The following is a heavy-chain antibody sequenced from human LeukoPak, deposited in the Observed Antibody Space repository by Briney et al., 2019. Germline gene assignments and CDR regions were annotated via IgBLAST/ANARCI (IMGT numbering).Heavy chain of an antibody. V-gene: IGHV1-2*02. CDR3: ARDRAVATIGGVDY. CDR2: IKPNSGGT. D-gene: IGHD5-12*01. CDR1: GYTFTGYY. J-gene: IGHJ4*02. Sequence: ASVKVSCKASGYTFTGYYIHWVRQAPGQGLEWMGCIKPNSGGTNYAQKFQGRVTMTRDTSISTAYMELSRLRSDDTAVYYCARDRAVATIGGVDYWGQGTLVTVSS.